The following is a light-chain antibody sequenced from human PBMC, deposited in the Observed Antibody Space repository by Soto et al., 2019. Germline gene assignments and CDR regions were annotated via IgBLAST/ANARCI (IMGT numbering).Light chain of an antibody. Sequence: EIVMTQSPTTLSVSPGERATLSCRASQSFNSNLAWYQQKPGQAPRLLIYGASTRATGIPARFSGSGSGTEFTLTISSLQSVDFAVYYCQQYNNWPYTFGQGTKLEIK. CDR1: QSFNSN. CDR3: QQYNNWPYT. J-gene: IGKJ2*01. V-gene: IGKV3-15*01. CDR2: GAS.